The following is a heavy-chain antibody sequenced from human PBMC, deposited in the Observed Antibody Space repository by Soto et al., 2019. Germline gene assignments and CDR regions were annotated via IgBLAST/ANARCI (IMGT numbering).Heavy chain of an antibody. CDR3: ARDEVFYDSSGYYPSFDY. CDR1: GFTFSSYW. CDR2: IKQDGREK. Sequence: EVQLVESGGDLVQPGGSLRLSCVASGFTFSSYWMTWVRQAPGKGLEWVGNIKQDGREKYYVDSVRGRFTISRDNAKNSLFLQMNSLRAEDTALYYCARDEVFYDSSGYYPSFDYWGQGTLVTVSS. J-gene: IGHJ4*02. V-gene: IGHV3-7*01. D-gene: IGHD3-22*01.